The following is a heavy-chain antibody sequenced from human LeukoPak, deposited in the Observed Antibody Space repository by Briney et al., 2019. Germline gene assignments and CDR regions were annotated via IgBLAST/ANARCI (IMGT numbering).Heavy chain of an antibody. V-gene: IGHV3-7*03. J-gene: IGHJ4*02. CDR1: GFTFSTYL. CDR2: IYQDGREK. D-gene: IGHD5-12*01. Sequence: GGSLRLSCVASGFTFSTYLMTWVRQAPGKGLEWVANIYQDGREKYYVDSVKGRFTISRDNAKNTLYLQMNSLRAEDTAVYYCAYSGYDSDFDYWGQGTLVTVSS. CDR3: AYSGYDSDFDY.